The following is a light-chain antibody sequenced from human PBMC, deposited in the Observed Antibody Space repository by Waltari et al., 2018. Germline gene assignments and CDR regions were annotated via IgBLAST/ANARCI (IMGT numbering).Light chain of an antibody. Sequence: YMTQSPSSLSASVGDRITIPCRASQTIGNYVNWYQQKPGTAPKLLIYGVSTLQRGVPSRFSGSGGETQFTLTISGLQREDFATYYCQQSWSLPTFGQGTIVDVK. CDR1: QTIGNY. J-gene: IGKJ1*01. V-gene: IGKV1-39*01. CDR3: QQSWSLPT. CDR2: GVS.